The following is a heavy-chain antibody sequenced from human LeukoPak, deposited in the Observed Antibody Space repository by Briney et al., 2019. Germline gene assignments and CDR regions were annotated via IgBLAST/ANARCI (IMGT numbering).Heavy chain of an antibody. CDR2: IYSGST. CDR3: ARGFEYNYRYTFGY. Sequence: SETLSLTRTVSGGSISSYYWSWIRQPPGKGLGWIGYIYSGSTDYNPSLKSRVTISVDTSRNQFSLQLSSVTAADTAVYYCARGFEYNYRYTFGYWGQGTLVTVSS. D-gene: IGHD5-18*01. J-gene: IGHJ4*02. CDR1: GGSISSYY. V-gene: IGHV4-59*01.